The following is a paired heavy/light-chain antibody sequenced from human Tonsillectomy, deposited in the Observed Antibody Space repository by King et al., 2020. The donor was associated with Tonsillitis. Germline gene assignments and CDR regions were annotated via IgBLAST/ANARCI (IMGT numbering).Light chain of an antibody. CDR2: EAS. J-gene: IGKJ1*01. CDR3: QQYDTHMST. CDR1: QNIGGW. Sequence: DIQMSQSPSILSASVGDRVTITCRASQNIGGWLAWYQQKPGKAPDLLIYEASTLQGGVSSRFSGSRSGTEFTLTISSLQPEDFATYYCQQYDTHMSTFGQGTKVEVK. V-gene: IGKV1-5*03.
Heavy chain of an antibody. Sequence: EVQLVESGGGLVKPGGSLRLSCAASGFTFSAYNMNWVRQAPGKGLEWVSSISTSSSYIFYADSLRGRFTISRDNAKNSLFLQMNILRAEDTAVYYCARSHPTTLFSSPALVDYWGRGTLVTVSS. D-gene: IGHD6-13*01. CDR2: ISTSSSYI. V-gene: IGHV3-21*01. J-gene: IGHJ4*02. CDR3: ARSHPTTLFSSPALVDY. CDR1: GFTFSAYN.